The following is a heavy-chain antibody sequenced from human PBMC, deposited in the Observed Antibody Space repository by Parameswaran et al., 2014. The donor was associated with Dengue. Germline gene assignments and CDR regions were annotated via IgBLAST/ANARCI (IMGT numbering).Heavy chain of an antibody. V-gene: IGHV3-7*01. CDR3: ARGGVLTNYFYYYMDV. Sequence: RWIRQPPGKGLEWVANIKQDGTEKYYVDSVKGRFTISTDNAKNSLYLQMNSLRAEDTAVYYCARGGVLTNYFYYYMDVWGKGTAVTVSS. D-gene: IGHD3-3*01. CDR2: IKQDGTEK. J-gene: IGHJ6*03.